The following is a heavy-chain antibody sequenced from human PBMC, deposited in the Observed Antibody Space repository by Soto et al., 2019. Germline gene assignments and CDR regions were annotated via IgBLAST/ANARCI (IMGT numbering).Heavy chain of an antibody. V-gene: IGHV1-46*03. J-gene: IGHJ6*02. CDR2: INPSGGST. CDR3: ARDLPDVEGYYCGMDF. CDR1: GYTFTSYF. Sequence: QVQLVQSGAEVKKPGASVKVSCKASGYTFTSYFMHWVRQAPGQGLEWMGIINPSGGSTSYAQKFLGGFTMTGDTSTSTVYNELSSLRSEDTTVYYGARDLPDVEGYYCGMDFWVQGTTVTVSS.